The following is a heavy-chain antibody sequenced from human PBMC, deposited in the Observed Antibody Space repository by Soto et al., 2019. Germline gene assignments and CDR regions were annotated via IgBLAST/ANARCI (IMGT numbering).Heavy chain of an antibody. CDR3: AGIYSGSPGGTLRY. Sequence: PSETLSLTCTVSGGSISSYYWSWIRKHPGKGLEWIGYIYYSGSTYYNPSLKSRVTISVDTSKNQFSLKLSSVTAADTAVYYCAGIYSGSPGGTLRYWGQGTLVTVSS. CDR2: IYYSGST. J-gene: IGHJ4*02. D-gene: IGHD1-26*01. V-gene: IGHV4-59*06. CDR1: GGSISSYY.